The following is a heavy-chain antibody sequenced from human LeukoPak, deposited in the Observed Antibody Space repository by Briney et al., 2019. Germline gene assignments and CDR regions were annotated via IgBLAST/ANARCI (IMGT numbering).Heavy chain of an antibody. D-gene: IGHD1-1*01. V-gene: IGHV3-30*04. CDR3: ANDSRSEYNENASGV. J-gene: IGHJ3*01. CDR1: GFTFSSYA. CDR2: ISYDGSNK. Sequence: GRSLRLSCAASGFTFSSYAMHWVRQAPGKGLEWVAVISYDGSNKYYADSVKGRFTISRDNSKNTLYLQMNSLRAEDTAVYYGANDSRSEYNENASGVRGKGIIVTVSS.